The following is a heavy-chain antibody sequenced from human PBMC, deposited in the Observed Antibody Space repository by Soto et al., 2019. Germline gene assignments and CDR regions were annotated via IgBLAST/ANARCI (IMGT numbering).Heavy chain of an antibody. V-gene: IGHV3-23*01. Sequence: EVQLLESGGGLVQPGGSLRLFCEASGFTFSNYAMTWVRQAPGKGLEWVSIITNSGSTYYGDTVRGRFTISRDNSKTTVYLQMNSLRAEDTAIYYCARTDKFNSQSSGWANRFDYWGQGTLVTVSS. CDR3: ARTDKFNSQSSGWANRFDY. D-gene: IGHD6-19*01. CDR1: GFTFSNYA. J-gene: IGHJ4*02. CDR2: ITNSGST.